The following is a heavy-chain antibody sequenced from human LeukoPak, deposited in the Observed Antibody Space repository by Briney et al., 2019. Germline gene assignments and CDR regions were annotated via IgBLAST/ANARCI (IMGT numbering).Heavy chain of an antibody. CDR1: GASISSYY. Sequence: SETLSLTCTVSGASISSYYWSWIRQPPGKGLEWIGYIYYSGDTNYNPSLKSRVTISIDTSKNQFSLKLSSVTAADTAVYYCARDQDYYGSGILDYWGQGTLVTVSS. D-gene: IGHD3-10*01. V-gene: IGHV4-59*01. CDR3: ARDQDYYGSGILDY. CDR2: IYYSGDT. J-gene: IGHJ4*02.